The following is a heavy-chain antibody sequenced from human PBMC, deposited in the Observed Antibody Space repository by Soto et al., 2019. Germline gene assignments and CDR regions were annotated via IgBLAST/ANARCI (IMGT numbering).Heavy chain of an antibody. D-gene: IGHD2-15*01. CDR3: AGPRSGGSRGLLLSYYYYYMDV. CDR2: INHSGST. CDR1: GGSFSGYY. J-gene: IGHJ6*03. V-gene: IGHV4-34*01. Sequence: SETLSLTCAVYGGSFSGYYWSWIRQPPGKGLEWIGEINHSGSTNYNPSLKSRVTISVDTSKNQFSLKLGSVTAADTAVYYCAGPRSGGSRGLLLSYYYYYMDVWGKGTTVTVSS.